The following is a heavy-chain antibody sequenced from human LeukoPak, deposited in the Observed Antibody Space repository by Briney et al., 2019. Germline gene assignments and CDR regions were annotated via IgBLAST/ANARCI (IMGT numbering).Heavy chain of an antibody. Sequence: SGESLQISYKGSGYSFTTYWIGWVRQMPGKGLEWMGIIYPGDSDTRYSPSFQGQVTMTADKSIGTAYLQWSSLKASDTAMYYCARQGLGGGDGSGAFDIWGQGTMVTVSS. D-gene: IGHD2-21*02. J-gene: IGHJ3*02. CDR1: GYSFTTYW. CDR2: IYPGDSDT. CDR3: ARQGLGGGDGSGAFDI. V-gene: IGHV5-51*01.